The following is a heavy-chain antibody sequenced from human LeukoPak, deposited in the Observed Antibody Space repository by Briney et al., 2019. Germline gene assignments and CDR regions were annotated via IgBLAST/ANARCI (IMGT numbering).Heavy chain of an antibody. Sequence: GGSLRLSCVASGFIFSKYSMNWVRQAPGKGLEWVSYISSSNSTMYYADSVRGRFTISRDNSKNTLYLQMNSLRAEDTAVYYCAKGEGYSYGYSVYWGQGTLVTVSS. CDR1: GFIFSKYS. D-gene: IGHD5-18*01. J-gene: IGHJ4*02. CDR3: AKGEGYSYGYSVY. V-gene: IGHV3-48*01. CDR2: ISSSNSTM.